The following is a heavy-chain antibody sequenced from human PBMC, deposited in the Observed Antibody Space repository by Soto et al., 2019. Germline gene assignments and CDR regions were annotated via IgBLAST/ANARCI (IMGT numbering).Heavy chain of an antibody. J-gene: IGHJ4*02. Sequence: QVQLVESGGGVVQPGRSLRLSCAASGFTFSSYGMHWVRQAPGKGLEWVAVISYDGSNKYYADSVKGRFTISRDNSKNTLYLQMNSLRAEDTAVYYCAGGREIDYWGQGTLVTVSS. D-gene: IGHD1-26*01. CDR3: AGGREIDY. V-gene: IGHV3-30*03. CDR2: ISYDGSNK. CDR1: GFTFSSYG.